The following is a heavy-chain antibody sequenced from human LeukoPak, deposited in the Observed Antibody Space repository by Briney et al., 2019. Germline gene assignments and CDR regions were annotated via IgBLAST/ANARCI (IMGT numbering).Heavy chain of an antibody. CDR2: INPNSGGT. Sequence: ASVKVSCKASGCTFTGYYMHWVRQAPGQGLEWMGWINPNSGGTNYAQKFQGRVTMTRDTSISTAYMELSRLRSDDTAVYYCARAQGRDGYNSFDYWGQGTLVTVSS. V-gene: IGHV1-2*02. J-gene: IGHJ4*02. CDR1: GCTFTGYY. CDR3: ARAQGRDGYNSFDY. D-gene: IGHD5-24*01.